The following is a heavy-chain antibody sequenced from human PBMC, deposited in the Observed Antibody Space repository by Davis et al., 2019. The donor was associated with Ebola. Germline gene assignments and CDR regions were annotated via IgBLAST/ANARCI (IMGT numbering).Heavy chain of an antibody. D-gene: IGHD3-3*01. Sequence: GGSLRLSCAASGFTVSSNYMSWVRQAPGKGLEWVSVIYSGGSTYYADSVKGRFTISRDNSKNTLYLQMNSLRAEDTAVYYCARDITIFGVVIQSAFDIWGQGTMVTVSS. J-gene: IGHJ3*02. V-gene: IGHV3-53*01. CDR3: ARDITIFGVVIQSAFDI. CDR1: GFTVSSNY. CDR2: IYSGGST.